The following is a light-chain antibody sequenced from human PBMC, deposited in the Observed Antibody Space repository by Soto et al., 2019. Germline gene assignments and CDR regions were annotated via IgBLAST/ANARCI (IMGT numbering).Light chain of an antibody. V-gene: IGLV1-51*01. J-gene: IGLJ1*01. CDR3: ATWDSSRSSLGGYV. CDR1: SSNVGTHY. CDR2: GND. Sequence: QSVLTQPPSVSAAPGQKVTISCSGSSSNVGTHYVSWYQHLPGTAPTLLIYGNDKRPSGIPDRFSGSKSGTSATLGIAGLQAGDEADYYCATWDSSRSSLGGYVFGTGTKVTVL.